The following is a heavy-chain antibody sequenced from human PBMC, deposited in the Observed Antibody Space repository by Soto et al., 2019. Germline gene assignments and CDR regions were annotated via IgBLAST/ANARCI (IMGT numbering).Heavy chain of an antibody. CDR3: ASTQGMGYYYMDV. D-gene: IGHD6-13*01. J-gene: IGHJ6*03. Sequence: SETLSLTCTVSGGSISSYYWSWIRQPPGKGLEWIGYIYYSGSTNYNPSLKSRVTISVDTSKNQFSLKLSSVTAADTAVYYCASTQGMGYYYMDVWGKGTTVTVSS. CDR2: IYYSGST. V-gene: IGHV4-59*08. CDR1: GGSISSYY.